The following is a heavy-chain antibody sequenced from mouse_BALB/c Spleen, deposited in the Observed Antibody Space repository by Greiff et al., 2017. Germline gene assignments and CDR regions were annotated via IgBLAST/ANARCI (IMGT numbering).Heavy chain of an antibody. Sequence: QVQLQQSGAELVRPGASVTLSCKASGYTFTDYEMHWVKQTPVHGLEWIGAIDPETGGTAYNQKFKGKATLTADKSSSTAYMELRSLTSEDSAVYYCTRDYYGSSYWYFDVGAQGPRSPSPQ. CDR2: IDPETGGT. CDR1: GYTFTDYE. D-gene: IGHD1-1*01. J-gene: IGHJ1*01. CDR3: TRDYYGSSYWYFDV. V-gene: IGHV1-15*01.